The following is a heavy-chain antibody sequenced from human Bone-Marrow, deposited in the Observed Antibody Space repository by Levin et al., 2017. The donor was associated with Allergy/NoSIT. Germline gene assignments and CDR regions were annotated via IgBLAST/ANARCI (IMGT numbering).Heavy chain of an antibody. V-gene: IGHV3-15*01. CDR2: IKSKTDGGTT. J-gene: IGHJ4*02. CDR1: GFTFSNAW. CDR3: TTATKYCSGGSCNCYFDY. Sequence: GESLKISCAASGFTFSNAWMSWVRQAPGKGLEWVGRIKSKTDGGTTDYAAPVKGRFTISRDDSKNTLYLQMNSLKTEDTAVYYCTTATKYCSGGSCNCYFDYWGQGTLVTVSS. D-gene: IGHD2-15*01.